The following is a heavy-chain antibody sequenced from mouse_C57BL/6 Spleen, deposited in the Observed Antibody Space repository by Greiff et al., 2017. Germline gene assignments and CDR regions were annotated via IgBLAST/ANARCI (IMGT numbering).Heavy chain of an antibody. CDR1: GFTFSNYW. V-gene: IGHV6-3*01. CDR3: TGGTVYYYAMDY. D-gene: IGHD1-1*01. Sequence: EVKLEESGGGLVQPGGSMKLSCVASGFTFSNYWMNWVRQSPEKGLEWVAQIRLKSDNYATHYAESVKGRFTISRDDSKSSVYLQMNNLRAEDTGIYYCTGGTVYYYAMDYWGQGTSVTVSS. J-gene: IGHJ4*01. CDR2: IRLKSDNYAT.